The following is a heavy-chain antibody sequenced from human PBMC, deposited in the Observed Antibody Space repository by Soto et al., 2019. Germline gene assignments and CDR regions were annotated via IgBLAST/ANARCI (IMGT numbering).Heavy chain of an antibody. CDR2: IYYSGST. D-gene: IGHD4-17*01. CDR1: GGSISSFY. J-gene: IGHJ4*02. CDR3: ERRYGGTLDY. Sequence: SETQRHPYTVAGGSISSFYGSWIRQPPGKGLEWIGYIYYSGSTNYNPSLKSRVTISVDTSKNQFSLKLSSVTAADTAVYYCERRYGGTLDYWGQGTLVTSPQ. V-gene: IGHV4-59*08.